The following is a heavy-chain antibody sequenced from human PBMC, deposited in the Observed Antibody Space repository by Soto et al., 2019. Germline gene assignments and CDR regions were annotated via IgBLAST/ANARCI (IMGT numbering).Heavy chain of an antibody. J-gene: IGHJ6*02. V-gene: IGHV5-51*01. CDR1: QYNFMNFW. D-gene: IGHD1-26*01. CDR3: TATWTSAMDX. Sequence: PGESLKISCKGSQYNFMNFWVGWVRQMPGKGLESMGIIFPADSDTRFSPSFQGRVTMSVDKSTYTAYLQWSSLEASETAIYYCTATWTSAMDXWGQGTPVTVS. CDR2: IFPADSDT.